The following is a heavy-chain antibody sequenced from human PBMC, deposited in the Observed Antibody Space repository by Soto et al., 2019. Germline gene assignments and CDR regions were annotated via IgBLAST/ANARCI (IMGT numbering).Heavy chain of an antibody. CDR3: ASVGPTGWFEP. CDR2: INTKTGGT. J-gene: IGHJ5*02. CDR1: GYSFTDYY. V-gene: IGHV1-2*02. Sequence: QVHLVQSGAEVKKPGASVKVSCKASGYSFTDYYMHWVRQAPGQGLEWMGWINTKTGGTNYAQRVQGRVTMTGDTSINTAYMELSRLRSDDTAVYYCASVGPTGWFEPWGQGTVVTVSS.